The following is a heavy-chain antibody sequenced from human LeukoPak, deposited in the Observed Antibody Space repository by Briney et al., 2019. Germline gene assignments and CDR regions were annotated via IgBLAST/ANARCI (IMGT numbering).Heavy chain of an antibody. CDR2: IIPIFGIA. V-gene: IGHV1-69*10. CDR3: ARSAQYSSYYYGMDV. CDR1: RGTFSSYA. Sequence: SVKVSCTASRGTFSSYAISWVRQAPGQGLEGMGGIIPIFGIANYAQKFQGRVTITADKSTSTPYMELSSLRSEDTAVYYCARSAQYSSYYYGMDVWGQGTTVTVSS. J-gene: IGHJ6*02. D-gene: IGHD5-18*01.